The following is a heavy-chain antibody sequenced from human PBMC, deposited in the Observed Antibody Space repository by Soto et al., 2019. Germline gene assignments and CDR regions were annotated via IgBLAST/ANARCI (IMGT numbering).Heavy chain of an antibody. D-gene: IGHD6-19*01. Sequence: SETLSLTCTVSGGSLSSSSYYWGWIRQPPGKGLDWIGSGFYSGSTYYNPSLKSRVTISVDTSKNQFSLKLRSVTAADTAVYYCARTLYTSGWHFDYWGQGALVTVSS. CDR3: ARTLYTSGWHFDY. CDR2: GFYSGST. J-gene: IGHJ4*02. CDR1: GGSLSSSSYY. V-gene: IGHV4-39*01.